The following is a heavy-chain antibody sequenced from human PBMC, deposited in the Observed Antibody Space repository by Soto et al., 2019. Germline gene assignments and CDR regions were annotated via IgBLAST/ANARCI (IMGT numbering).Heavy chain of an antibody. CDR3: ARAGSSSFNYYYYYGMDV. D-gene: IGHD6-13*01. CDR2: INHSGST. Sequence: SETLSLTCAVYGGSFSGYYWSWIRQPPGKGLEWIGEINHSGSTNYNPSLKSRVTISVDTSKNQFSLKLSSVTAADTAVYYCARAGSSSFNYYYYYGMDVWGQGTTVTVSS. V-gene: IGHV4-34*01. J-gene: IGHJ6*02. CDR1: GGSFSGYY.